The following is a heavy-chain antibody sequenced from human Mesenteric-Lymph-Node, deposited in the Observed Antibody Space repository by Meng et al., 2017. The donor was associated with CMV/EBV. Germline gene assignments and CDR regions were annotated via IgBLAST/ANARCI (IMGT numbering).Heavy chain of an antibody. CDR1: GYTFTSYG. D-gene: IGHD3-3*01. CDR2: ISAYNGNT. Sequence: CKAYGYTFTSYGISWVRQAPGQGLEWMGWISAYNGNTNYAQKLQGRVTMTTDTSTSTAYMELRSLRSDDTAVYYCASYGGLEWSFDYWGQGTLVTVSS. CDR3: ASYGGLEWSFDY. J-gene: IGHJ4*02. V-gene: IGHV1-18*01.